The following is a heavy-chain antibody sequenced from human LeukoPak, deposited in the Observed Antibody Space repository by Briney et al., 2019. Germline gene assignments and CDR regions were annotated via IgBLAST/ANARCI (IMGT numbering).Heavy chain of an antibody. Sequence: GGSLRLSCAASGFTFSTYWMHWVRQDPGKGLVWVSRINSDGSSTSYADSVKGRFTISRDNAKNTLYLQMHSLRAEDTAVYYCARGFCSATSCYSRPDYWGQGTLVTVSS. CDR3: ARGFCSATSCYSRPDY. J-gene: IGHJ4*02. D-gene: IGHD2-15*01. CDR1: GFTFSTYW. CDR2: INSDGSST. V-gene: IGHV3-74*01.